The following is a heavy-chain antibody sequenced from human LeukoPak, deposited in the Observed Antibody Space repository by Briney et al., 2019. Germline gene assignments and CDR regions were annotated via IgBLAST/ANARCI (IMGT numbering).Heavy chain of an antibody. CDR2: ISYDGSNK. CDR3: AKDDCSGGSCYYYGMDV. Sequence: GGSLRLSCAASGFTFSSYGMHWVRQAPGKGLEWVAVISYDGSNKYYADSVKGRCTISRDNSKNTLYLQMNSLRAEDTAVYYCAKDDCSGGSCYYYGMDVWGQGTTVTVSS. CDR1: GFTFSSYG. V-gene: IGHV3-30*18. J-gene: IGHJ6*02. D-gene: IGHD2-15*01.